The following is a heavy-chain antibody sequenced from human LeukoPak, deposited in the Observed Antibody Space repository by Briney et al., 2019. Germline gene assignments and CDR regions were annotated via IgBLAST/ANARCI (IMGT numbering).Heavy chain of an antibody. CDR3: AKDQTIFGVVQDQYFDY. Sequence: GRSLRLSCAASGFTFSSYAMSWVRQHPGKWLEWVSAISGSGGSTYYADSVKGRFTISRDNSKNTLYLQMNSLRAEDTAVYYCAKDQTIFGVVQDQYFDYWGQGTLVTVSS. V-gene: IGHV3-23*01. CDR2: ISGSGGST. CDR1: GFTFSSYA. J-gene: IGHJ4*02. D-gene: IGHD3-3*01.